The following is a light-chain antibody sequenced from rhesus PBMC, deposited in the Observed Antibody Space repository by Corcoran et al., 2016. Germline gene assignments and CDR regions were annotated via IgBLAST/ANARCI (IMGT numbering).Light chain of an antibody. CDR1: QGISTY. V-gene: IGKV1-43*01. CDR3: LQYNSNPLT. CDR2: AAS. Sequence: DIQMTQSPSSLSASVGDRVTITCRASQGISTYLTWYKQNPGKAPKRLIYAASSLESGVPSRFSGRGSGTDFTLPISSLQPEDFATYYCLQYNSNPLTFGGGTKVEIK. J-gene: IGKJ4*01.